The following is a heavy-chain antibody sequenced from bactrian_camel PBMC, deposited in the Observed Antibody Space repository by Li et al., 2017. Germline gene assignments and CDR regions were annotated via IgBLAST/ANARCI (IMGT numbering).Heavy chain of an antibody. CDR1: SNIAHTNC. CDR3: TTSGDTYVGNYYVFGY. D-gene: IGHD2*01. CDR2: IDTTRVST. Sequence: HVQLVESGGGSVQAGESLNLSCTASSNIAHTNCQGWFRQVPGKTREHVASIDTTRVSTVYNVVYADSVKGRFTFSRDNARNMVYLQMNSLKSEDTALYYCTTSGDTYVGNYYVFGYWGQGTQVTVS. V-gene: IGHV3S54*01. J-gene: IGHJ6*01.